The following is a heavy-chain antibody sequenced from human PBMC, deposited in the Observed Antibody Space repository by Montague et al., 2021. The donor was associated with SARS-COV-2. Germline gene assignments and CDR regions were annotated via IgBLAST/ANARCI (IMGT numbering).Heavy chain of an antibody. V-gene: IGHV3-30*04. D-gene: IGHD1-26*01. CDR1: GFYFSYA. CDR2: ISNDGSNK. Sequence: SLRLSCAASGFYFSYAMHWVRQAPGKGLEWVALISNDGSNKHYADSVKGRFTISRDNSKSTLYLQMNSLRTEDTAVYYCASESGSFHDGGYFDYWGQGSLVTVSS. CDR3: ASESGSFHDGGYFDY. J-gene: IGHJ4*02.